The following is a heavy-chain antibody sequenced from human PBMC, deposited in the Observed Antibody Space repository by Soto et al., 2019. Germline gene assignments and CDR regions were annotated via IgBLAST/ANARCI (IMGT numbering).Heavy chain of an antibody. CDR3: ARPSGYCSSTSCWYNWFDP. CDR2: INAGNGNT. Sequence: ASVKVSCKASGYTFTSYAMHWVLQAPGQRLEWMGWINAGNGNTKYSQKFQGRVTITRDTSASTAYMELSSLRSEDTAVYYCARPSGYCSSTSCWYNWFDPWGQGTLVTVSS. V-gene: IGHV1-3*01. J-gene: IGHJ5*02. CDR1: GYTFTSYA. D-gene: IGHD2-2*01.